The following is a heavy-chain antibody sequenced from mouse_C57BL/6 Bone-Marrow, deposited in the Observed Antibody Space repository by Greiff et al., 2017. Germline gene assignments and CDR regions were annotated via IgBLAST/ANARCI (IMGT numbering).Heavy chain of an antibody. Sequence: VQLQQPGAELVKPGASVKLSCKASGYTFTSYWMHWVKQRPGQGLEWIGMIHPNSGSTNYNEKFKSKATLTVDKSSSTAYMHLTSLTSEDSAVYYCAIHYGGSSYQFAYWGQGTPVTVSA. CDR1: GYTFTSYW. J-gene: IGHJ3*01. CDR2: IHPNSGST. V-gene: IGHV1-64*01. D-gene: IGHD1-1*01. CDR3: AIHYGGSSYQFAY.